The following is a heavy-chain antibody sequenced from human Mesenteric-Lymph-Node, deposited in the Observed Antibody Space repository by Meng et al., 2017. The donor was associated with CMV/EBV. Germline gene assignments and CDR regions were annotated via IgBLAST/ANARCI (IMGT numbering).Heavy chain of an antibody. CDR2: TRNKANSYTT. V-gene: IGHV3-72*01. Sequence: GESLKISCAASGFTFSDHYMDWVRQAPGKGLEWVGRTRNKANSYTTEYAASVKGRFTISRDDSKNSLYLQMNSLKTEDTAVYYCARAFYDSSGWYDWVDAFDIWGQGTMVTVS. J-gene: IGHJ3*02. D-gene: IGHD6-19*01. CDR3: ARAFYDSSGWYDWVDAFDI. CDR1: GFTFSDHY.